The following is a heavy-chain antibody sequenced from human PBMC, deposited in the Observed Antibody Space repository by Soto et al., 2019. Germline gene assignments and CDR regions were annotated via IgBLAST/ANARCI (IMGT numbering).Heavy chain of an antibody. V-gene: IGHV3-23*01. J-gene: IGHJ4*02. Sequence: PGGSLRLSCKVSGSTFRDYAMSWVRQAPGKGLEWVSDISGSGGDARYADSVKGRFTISRDNPRDTLFLQLNSLRVDDTAVYYCGKERRGSGWSVCNFWGQGTLVTVSS. D-gene: IGHD6-19*01. CDR2: ISGSGGDA. CDR3: GKERRGSGWSVCNF. CDR1: GSTFRDYA.